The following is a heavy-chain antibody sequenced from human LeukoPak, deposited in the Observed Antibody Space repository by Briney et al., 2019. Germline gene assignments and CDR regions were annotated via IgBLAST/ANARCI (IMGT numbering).Heavy chain of an antibody. D-gene: IGHD3-3*01. V-gene: IGHV3-48*03. J-gene: IGHJ4*02. Sequence: PGGSLRLSCAASGFTFSSYEMNWVRQAPGKGLEWVSYISSSGTTIYYADSVKGRFTISRDNADNSLYLQMNSLRAEDTAIYYCAGGHPYYDFWGSYPHYFDYWGQGTLVTVSS. CDR1: GFTFSSYE. CDR3: AGGHPYYDFWGSYPHYFDY. CDR2: ISSSGTTI.